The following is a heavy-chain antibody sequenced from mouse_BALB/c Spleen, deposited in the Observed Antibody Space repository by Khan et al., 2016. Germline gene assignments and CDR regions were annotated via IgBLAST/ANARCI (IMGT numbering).Heavy chain of an antibody. D-gene: IGHD3-2*02. J-gene: IGHJ2*01. CDR2: ILPGSDST. CDR3: ARSRLYFDY. CDR1: GYTFSSYW. Sequence: QVQLQQSGAELMKPGASVKISCKATGYTFSSYWIEWVKQRPGHGLEWIGEILPGSDSTNYDEKFKGKATFTADTSSNTAYMQLSSLTSEDFAVYYCARSRLYFDYWGQGTTLTVSS. V-gene: IGHV1-9*01.